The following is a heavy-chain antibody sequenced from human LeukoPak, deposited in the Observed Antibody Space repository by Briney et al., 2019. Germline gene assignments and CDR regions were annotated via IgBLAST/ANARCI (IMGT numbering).Heavy chain of an antibody. Sequence: VASAKVSCKASGYTFTGYYMHWVRQAPGQGLEWMGWINPNGGGTNYAQKFQGRVTMTRDTSISTAYMDLSSLRSDDTAFYYCARARRSGYYYFDYRGQGTLVTVSS. CDR3: ARARRSGYYYFDY. CDR2: INPNGGGT. V-gene: IGHV1-2*02. CDR1: GYTFTGYY. D-gene: IGHD3-3*01. J-gene: IGHJ4*02.